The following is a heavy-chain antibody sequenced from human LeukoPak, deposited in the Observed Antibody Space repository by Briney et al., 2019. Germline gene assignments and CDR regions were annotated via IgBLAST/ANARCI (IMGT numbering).Heavy chain of an antibody. V-gene: IGHV3-48*03. CDR2: ITTSGAII. CDR3: ARDRSGYYGMDV. Sequence: GGSLRLSCAASGFTFSSYEMNWVRQAPGKGLEWPSYITTSGAIISYADSVKGRFTISRDNTKNSLYLQMNRLRAEDTAVYYCARDRSGYYGMDVWGQGTTVTVSS. CDR1: GFTFSSYE. J-gene: IGHJ6*02. D-gene: IGHD1-26*01.